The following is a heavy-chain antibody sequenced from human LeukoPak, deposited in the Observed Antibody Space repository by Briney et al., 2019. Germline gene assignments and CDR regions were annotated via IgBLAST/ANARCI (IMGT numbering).Heavy chain of an antibody. V-gene: IGHV3-7*04. D-gene: IGHD5-18*01. CDR3: ARGDTAMATDAFDI. Sequence: GGSLRLSCAASGFTFSSYWMSWVRQAPGKGLEWVASIKQDGNEKHYVDSVKGRFTISRDNAKTSLYLQMSSLRAEDTAVYYCARGDTAMATDAFDIWGQGTMVTVSS. J-gene: IGHJ3*02. CDR1: GFTFSSYW. CDR2: IKQDGNEK.